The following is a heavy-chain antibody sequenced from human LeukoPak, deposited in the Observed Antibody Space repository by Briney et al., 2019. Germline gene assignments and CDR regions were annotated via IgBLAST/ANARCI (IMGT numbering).Heavy chain of an antibody. CDR3: ATYRQVLLPFES. CDR2: IRYDGSNK. V-gene: IGHV3-30*02. J-gene: IGHJ4*02. D-gene: IGHD2/OR15-2a*01. CDR1: GFTFSSYG. Sequence: GGSLRLSCAASGFTFSSYGMHWVRQAPGRGLEWVAFIRYDGSNKYYADSVKGRFTISRDNSKSTLSLQMNSLRAEDTAIYYCATYRQVLLPFESWGQGTLVTVSS.